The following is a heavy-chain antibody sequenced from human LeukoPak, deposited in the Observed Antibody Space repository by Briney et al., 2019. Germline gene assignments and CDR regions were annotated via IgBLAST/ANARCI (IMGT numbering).Heavy chain of an antibody. CDR1: GFTFSSYA. V-gene: IGHV3-30-3*01. CDR3: ARGGHSGSYYRYIDY. Sequence: PGGSLRLSCAASGFTFSSYAMHWVRQAPGKGLEWVAVISYDGSNKYYADSVKGRFTISRDNSKNTLYLQMNSLRAEDTAVYYCARGGHSGSYYRYIDYWGQGTLVTVSS. D-gene: IGHD1-26*01. J-gene: IGHJ4*02. CDR2: ISYDGSNK.